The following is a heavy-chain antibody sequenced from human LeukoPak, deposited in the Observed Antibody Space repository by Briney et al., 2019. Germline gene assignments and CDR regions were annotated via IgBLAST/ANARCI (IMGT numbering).Heavy chain of an antibody. J-gene: IGHJ4*02. CDR2: INHSGST. CDR1: GGSFRGYY. Sequence: SETLSLTCALYGGSFRGYYWSWIRQPPGKGLEWIGEINHSGSTNYNPSLKSRVTISVDTSKNQFSLKLSSVTAADTAVYYCARTPYSGSHFDYWGQGTLVTVSS. D-gene: IGHD1-26*01. V-gene: IGHV4-34*01. CDR3: ARTPYSGSHFDY.